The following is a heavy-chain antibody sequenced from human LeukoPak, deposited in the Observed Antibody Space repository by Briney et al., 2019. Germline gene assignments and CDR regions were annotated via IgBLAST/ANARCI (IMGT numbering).Heavy chain of an antibody. D-gene: IGHD3-10*01. Sequence: GGSLRLSCAASGFTFSSYAMSWVSQAPGKGLEWVSAISGSGGSTYYADSVKGRFTISRDNSKNTLYLQMNSLRAEDTAVYYCAKDHRVWFGEFHNWFDPWGQGTLVTVSS. CDR3: AKDHRVWFGEFHNWFDP. CDR1: GFTFSSYA. J-gene: IGHJ5*02. CDR2: ISGSGGST. V-gene: IGHV3-23*01.